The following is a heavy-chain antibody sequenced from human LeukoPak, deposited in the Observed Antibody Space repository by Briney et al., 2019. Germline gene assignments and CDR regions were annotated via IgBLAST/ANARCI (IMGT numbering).Heavy chain of an antibody. CDR1: GFTFSDYY. D-gene: IGHD5-24*01. CDR2: ISSSGSTI. J-gene: IGHJ5*02. V-gene: IGHV3-11*01. Sequence: GGSLRLSCAASGFTFSDYYMIWIRQAPGKGLEWVSYISSSGSTIYYADSVKGRFTISRDNAKNSLYLQMNSLRAEDTAVYYCARPRGRDGYNLNWFDPWGQGTLVTVSS. CDR3: ARPRGRDGYNLNWFDP.